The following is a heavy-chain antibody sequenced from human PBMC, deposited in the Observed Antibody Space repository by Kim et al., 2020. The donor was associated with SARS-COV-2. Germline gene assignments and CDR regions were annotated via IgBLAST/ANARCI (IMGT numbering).Heavy chain of an antibody. CDR2: DPGGGGRT. V-gene: IGHV3-23*01. Sequence: GGSLRLSCGASGFTVNNFAMSWVRQAPGKGLEWVSTDPGGGGRTFYAASVKGRFTISRDNSKNTVFLQMNNVRAEDTAVYYCAKAQPLSSRWYVFEDWGQGTLGTVSS. D-gene: IGHD6-19*01. J-gene: IGHJ4*02. CDR3: AKAQPLSSRWYVFED. CDR1: GFTVNNFA.